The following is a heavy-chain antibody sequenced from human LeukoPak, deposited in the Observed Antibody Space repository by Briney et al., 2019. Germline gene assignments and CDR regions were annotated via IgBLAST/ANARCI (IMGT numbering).Heavy chain of an antibody. V-gene: IGHV4-4*02. J-gene: IGHJ3*02. CDR1: GGSISTNMW. D-gene: IGHD1-26*01. Sequence: SGTLSLTCTVSGGSISTNMWWSWVRQTPGKGLEWIGEIYHSGSTNYNPSLKSRVTISLDKSKNQFSLKLSSVTAADTAVYYCARDSSIVGTTGAFDIWGQGTMVTVFS. CDR3: ARDSSIVGTTGAFDI. CDR2: IYHSGST.